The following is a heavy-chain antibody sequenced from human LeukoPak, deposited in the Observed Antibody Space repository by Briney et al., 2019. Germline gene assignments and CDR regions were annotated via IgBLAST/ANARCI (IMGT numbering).Heavy chain of an antibody. V-gene: IGHV3-48*01. CDR2: ISSGSSTV. CDR1: EFTFSSYS. J-gene: IGHJ4*02. D-gene: IGHD5-12*01. CDR3: ASWGSSGY. Sequence: GGSLRLSCAASEFTFSSYSMNWVRQAPGKGLEWVSYISSGSSTVYYADSVKGRFTISRDNAKNSLFLQMSSLRAQDTAVYYCASWGSSGYWGQGTLVTVSS.